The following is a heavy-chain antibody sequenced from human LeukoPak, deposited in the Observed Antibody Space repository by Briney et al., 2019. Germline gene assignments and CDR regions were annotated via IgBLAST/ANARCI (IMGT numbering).Heavy chain of an antibody. CDR3: ARGAGPLFDP. J-gene: IGHJ5*02. CDR2: ITNSGDTK. CDR1: GFTFSDYY. V-gene: IGHV3-11*01. Sequence: PGGSLRLSCAASGFTFSDYYMSWIRRAPGRGLEWIACITNSGDTKHYADSVKGRFIISRDNAKNSLYLQTDSLRADDTAVYYCARGAGPLFDPWGQGTLVTVSS.